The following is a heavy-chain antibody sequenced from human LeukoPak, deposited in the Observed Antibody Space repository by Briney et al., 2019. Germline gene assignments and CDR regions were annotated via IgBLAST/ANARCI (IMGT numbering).Heavy chain of an antibody. Sequence: ASVKVSCKASGYTFTGYYMHWVRQAPGQGLEWMGWINPNSGGTNYAQKFQGGVTMTRDTSISTAYMELSRLRSDDTAVYYCAREGITMVWATKGNWFDPWGQGTLVTVSS. J-gene: IGHJ5*02. V-gene: IGHV1-2*02. D-gene: IGHD3-10*01. CDR2: INPNSGGT. CDR1: GYTFTGYY. CDR3: AREGITMVWATKGNWFDP.